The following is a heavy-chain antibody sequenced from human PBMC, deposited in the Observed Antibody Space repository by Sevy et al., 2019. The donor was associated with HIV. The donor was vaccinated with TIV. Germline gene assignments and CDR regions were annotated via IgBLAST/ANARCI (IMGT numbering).Heavy chain of an antibody. CDR1: GFTFSSYS. CDR2: ISSSSSYI. D-gene: IGHD2-15*01. J-gene: IGHJ6*02. Sequence: GGSLRLSCAASGFTFSSYSMNWVRQAPGKGLEWVSSISSSSSYIYYADSVKGRFTISRDNAKNSLYLQMNSLRAEDTAVYYCAREETKEYWQGDSYYYYGMDVWGQGTTVTVSS. V-gene: IGHV3-21*01. CDR3: AREETKEYWQGDSYYYYGMDV.